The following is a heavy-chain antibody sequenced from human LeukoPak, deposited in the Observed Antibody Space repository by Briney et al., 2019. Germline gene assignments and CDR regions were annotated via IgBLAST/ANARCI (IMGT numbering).Heavy chain of an antibody. D-gene: IGHD2-2*01. CDR3: AREYCSSTSCYAPFDY. Sequence: GASVKVSCKASGYTFTGYYMHWVRQAPGQGLEWMGWINPNSGGTNYAQKFQGRVTMTRDTSISTAYMELGRLRSDDTAVYYCAREYCSSTSCYAPFDYWGQGTLVTVSS. J-gene: IGHJ4*02. CDR2: INPNSGGT. V-gene: IGHV1-2*02. CDR1: GYTFTGYY.